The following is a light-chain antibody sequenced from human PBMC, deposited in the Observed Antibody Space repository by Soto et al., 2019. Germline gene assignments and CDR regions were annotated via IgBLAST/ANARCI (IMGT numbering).Light chain of an antibody. V-gene: IGKV3-11*01. CDR1: QSVSSS. J-gene: IGKJ4*01. CDR3: QKYNSAPLT. CDR2: DAS. Sequence: EIVLTQSPATLSLSPGERATLSCRASQSVSSSLAWYQQKPGQAPRLLIYDASNRASGVPARFSGSGSGTDFTLTISSLEPEDFATYYCQKYNSAPLTFGGGTKVEIK.